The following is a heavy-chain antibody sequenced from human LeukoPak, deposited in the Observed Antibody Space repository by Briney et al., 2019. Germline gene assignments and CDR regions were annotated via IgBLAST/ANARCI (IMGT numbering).Heavy chain of an antibody. J-gene: IGHJ3*02. CDR3: AKDQSSGYYYAYAFDI. CDR1: GFTFSSXX. D-gene: IGHD3-22*01. Sequence: GGSLRLSCAASGFTFSSXXXXXXRQAPGKGLEXXXXXXYDGSNKYYADSVKGRFTISRDNSKNTLYLQMNSLRAEDTAVYCCAKDQSSGYYYAYAFDIWGQGTMVTVSS. V-gene: IGHV3-30*18. CDR2: XXYDGSNK.